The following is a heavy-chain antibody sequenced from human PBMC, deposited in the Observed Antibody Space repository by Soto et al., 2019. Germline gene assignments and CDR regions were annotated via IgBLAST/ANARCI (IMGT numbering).Heavy chain of an antibody. J-gene: IGHJ4*02. D-gene: IGHD2-21*02. CDR2: INPTGGST. CDR1: GYTFTTYY. Sequence: GASVNVSGKASGYTFTTYYMHWVLQAPVHGLEWMGRINPTGGSTNYAQKFQGRVTMTRDTSTSKVYMDLTSMRSEDTAVYYCARDRNGPTDNLEYWGKGTMVTGSS. CDR3: ARDRNGPTDNLEY. V-gene: IGHV1-46*01.